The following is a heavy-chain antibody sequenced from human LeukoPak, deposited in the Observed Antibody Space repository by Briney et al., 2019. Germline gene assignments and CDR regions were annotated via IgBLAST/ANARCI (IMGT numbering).Heavy chain of an antibody. J-gene: IGHJ2*01. CDR3: ARDSDWVFDL. Sequence: ASVKVSCKASGYTFTRWNFSWVRQAPGQGLEWMGWISAYNGDTKYAQKFQGRVPMTTATSPSTTYMALRSLTSDDTAAYYCARDSDWVFDLWGRGTVVTVSS. CDR2: ISAYNGDT. V-gene: IGHV1-18*01. D-gene: IGHD3-9*01. CDR1: GYTFTRWN.